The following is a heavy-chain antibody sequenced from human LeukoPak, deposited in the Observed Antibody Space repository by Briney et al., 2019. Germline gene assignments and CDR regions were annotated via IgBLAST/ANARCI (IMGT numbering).Heavy chain of an antibody. J-gene: IGHJ4*02. D-gene: IGHD3-22*01. V-gene: IGHV3-21*01. CDR3: ARDKGYYDSSGSDY. CDR1: GFTFSSYS. CDR2: ISSSSYI. Sequence: GGSLRLSCAASGFTFSSYSMNWVRQAPGKGLEWVSSISSSSYIYYADSVKGRFTISRDNAKNSLYLQMNSLRAEDTVVYYCARDKGYYDSSGSDYWGQETLVTVSS.